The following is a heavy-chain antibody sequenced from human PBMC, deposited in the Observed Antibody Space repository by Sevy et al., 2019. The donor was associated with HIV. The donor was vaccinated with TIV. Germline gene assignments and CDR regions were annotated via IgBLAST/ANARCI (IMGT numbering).Heavy chain of an antibody. D-gene: IGHD5-12*01. CDR2: ISYDGSNK. CDR3: AGRGGYSGYDPVAFDI. V-gene: IGHV3-30*03. J-gene: IGHJ3*02. Sequence: GGFLRLSCAASGFTFSSYAMHWVRQAPGKGLEWVAVISYDGSNKYYADSVKGRFTISRDNSKNTLYLQMNSLRAEDTAVYYCAGRGGYSGYDPVAFDIWGQGTMVTVSS. CDR1: GFTFSSYA.